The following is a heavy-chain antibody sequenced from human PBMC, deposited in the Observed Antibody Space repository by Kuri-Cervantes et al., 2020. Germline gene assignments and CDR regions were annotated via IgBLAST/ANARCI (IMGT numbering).Heavy chain of an antibody. Sequence: SETLSLTCTVSGGSVSSGSYYWSWIRQPPGKGLEWIGYIYYSGSTNYNPSLKSRVTISVDTSKNQFSLKLSSVTAADTAVYYCARDSNRYSSGWYFFDYWGQGTLVTVSS. CDR2: IYYSGST. J-gene: IGHJ4*02. CDR3: ARDSNRYSSGWYFFDY. V-gene: IGHV4-61*01. CDR1: GGSVSSGSYY. D-gene: IGHD6-19*01.